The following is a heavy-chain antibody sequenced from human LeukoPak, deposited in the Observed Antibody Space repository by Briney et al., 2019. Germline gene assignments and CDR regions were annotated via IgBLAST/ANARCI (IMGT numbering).Heavy chain of an antibody. V-gene: IGHV3-23*01. J-gene: IGHJ4*02. Sequence: GGSLRLSCAASGFTFSSFSMIWVRQAPGKGLEWVSAISGSGGSTYYADSVKGRFTISRDNSKNTLYLQMNSLRAEDTAVYYCAKDKTASDYWGQGTLVTVSS. CDR2: ISGSGGST. CDR1: GFTFSSFS. CDR3: AKDKTASDY. D-gene: IGHD5-18*01.